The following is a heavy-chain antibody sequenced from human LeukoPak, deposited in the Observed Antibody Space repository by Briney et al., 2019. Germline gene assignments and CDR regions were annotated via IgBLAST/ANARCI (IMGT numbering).Heavy chain of an antibody. Sequence: GGSLRLSCAASGITFSNYWMNWVRQPPGKGLVWVSRINSDGSSTTYADSVRGRFTISRDNAKNTLYLQMNSLRGEDTALYYCASLGYSYTYSFDYWGQGTLVTVSS. CDR2: INSDGSST. J-gene: IGHJ4*02. D-gene: IGHD5-18*01. CDR3: ASLGYSYTYSFDY. CDR1: GITFSNYW. V-gene: IGHV3-74*03.